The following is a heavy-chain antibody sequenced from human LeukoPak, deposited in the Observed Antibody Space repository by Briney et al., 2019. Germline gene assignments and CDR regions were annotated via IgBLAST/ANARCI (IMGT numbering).Heavy chain of an antibody. CDR2: IYYSGST. V-gene: IGHV4-59*01. D-gene: IGHD3-22*01. J-gene: IGHJ4*02. Sequence: SETLSLTCTVSGGSISSYYWSRIRQPPGKGLEWIGYIYYSGSTNYNPSLKSRVTISVDTSKNQFSLKLSSVTAADTAVYYCARTDYYDSSGYPYWGQGTLVTVSS. CDR1: GGSISSYY. CDR3: ARTDYYDSSGYPY.